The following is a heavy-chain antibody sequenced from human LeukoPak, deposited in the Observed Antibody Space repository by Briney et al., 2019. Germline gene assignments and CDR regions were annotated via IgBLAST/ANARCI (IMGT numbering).Heavy chain of an antibody. D-gene: IGHD3-3*01. CDR3: AKGKSGYYFDY. V-gene: IGHV3-30*02. J-gene: IGHJ4*02. CDR2: IRYDESKT. CDR1: GSTFSSFG. Sequence: PGGSLRLSCAASGSTFSSFGMHWVRQAPGEGLEWVAFIRYDESKTFYADSVKGRFTISRDNSKNTVYLQMNSLRAEDTALYYCAKGKSGYYFDYWGQGTLVTVSS.